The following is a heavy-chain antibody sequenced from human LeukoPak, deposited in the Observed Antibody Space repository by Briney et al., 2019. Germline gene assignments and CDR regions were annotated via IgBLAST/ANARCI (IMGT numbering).Heavy chain of an antibody. CDR2: INPNSGGT. CDR1: GYTFTSYG. Sequence: ASVKVSCKASGYTFTSYGISWVRQAPGQGLEWMGWINPNSGGTNYAQRFQGRVTMTRDTSISTAYMELSRLRSDDTAVYYCARVVRAYGGNSGFDYWGQGTLVTVSS. J-gene: IGHJ4*02. CDR3: ARVVRAYGGNSGFDY. D-gene: IGHD4-23*01. V-gene: IGHV1-2*02.